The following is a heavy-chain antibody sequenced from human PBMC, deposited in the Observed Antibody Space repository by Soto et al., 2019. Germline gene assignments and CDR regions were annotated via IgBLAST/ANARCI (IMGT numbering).Heavy chain of an antibody. D-gene: IGHD5-12*01. CDR2: IIPIFGTA. CDR1: GGTFSSYA. V-gene: IGHV1-69*12. J-gene: IGHJ2*01. Sequence: QVQLVQSGAEVKKPGSSVKVSCKASGGTFSSYAISWVRQAPGQGLEWMGGIIPIFGTANYAQKFQGRVTITADESTSTAYMELSSLRSEDTAVYYCARKSDGGYVDWYFDLWGRGTLVTVSS. CDR3: ARKSDGGYVDWYFDL.